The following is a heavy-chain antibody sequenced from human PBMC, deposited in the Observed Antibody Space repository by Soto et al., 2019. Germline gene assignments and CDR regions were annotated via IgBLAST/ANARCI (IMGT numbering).Heavy chain of an antibody. V-gene: IGHV4-34*01. J-gene: IGHJ6*02. Sequence: PSETLSLTCAVYGGSFSGDYWSWIRQPPGKGLEWIGEINHSGSTNYNPSLKSRVTISVDTSNNQFSLKLSCVTAADTAVYYCARVIVVVPDAAHYFYYYGMDVWGQGTTGTVSS. CDR1: GGSFSGDY. CDR2: INHSGST. D-gene: IGHD2-2*01. CDR3: ARVIVVVPDAAHYFYYYGMDV.